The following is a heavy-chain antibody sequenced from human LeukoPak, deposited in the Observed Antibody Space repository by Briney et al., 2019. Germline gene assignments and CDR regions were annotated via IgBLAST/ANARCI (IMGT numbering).Heavy chain of an antibody. CDR2: VSSSGSTI. CDR3: AKAVATIGDNWFDP. CDR1: GFTFSNFE. D-gene: IGHD5-12*01. V-gene: IGHV3-48*03. Sequence: SGGSLRLSCAASGFTFSNFEMNWVRQAPGKGLEWISYVSSSGSTIHYADSVKGRFTISRDNAKNSLYLQMNSLRAEDTAVYYCAKAVATIGDNWFDPWGQGTLVTVSS. J-gene: IGHJ5*02.